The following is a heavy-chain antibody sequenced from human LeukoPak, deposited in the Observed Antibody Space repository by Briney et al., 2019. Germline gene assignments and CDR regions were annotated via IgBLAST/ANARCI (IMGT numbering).Heavy chain of an antibody. J-gene: IGHJ6*03. CDR3: ARGYCSSTSCYVYYYYMDV. Sequence: GASVKVSCKASGGTFSSYAISWVRQAPGQGLEWMGGIIPIFGTANYAQKFQGRVTITADKSTSTAYMELSSLRSEDTAVYYCARGYCSSTSCYVYYYYMDVWGKGTTVTVSS. D-gene: IGHD2-2*01. CDR1: GGTFSSYA. CDR2: IIPIFGTA. V-gene: IGHV1-69*06.